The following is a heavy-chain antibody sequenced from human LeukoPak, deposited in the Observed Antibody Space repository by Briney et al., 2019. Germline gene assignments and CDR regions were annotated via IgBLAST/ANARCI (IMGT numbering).Heavy chain of an antibody. V-gene: IGHV3-23*01. CDR2: ISGSGGST. CDR3: AKAYDFWSGYLNPFDP. D-gene: IGHD3-3*01. J-gene: IGHJ5*02. Sequence: GGSLRLSCAASGFTFSSYAMSWVRQAPGKGLEWVSAISGSGGSTYYADSVKGRFTISRDNSKNTLYLQMNSLRAEDTAVYYCAKAYDFWSGYLNPFDPWGQGTLVTVSS. CDR1: GFTFSSYA.